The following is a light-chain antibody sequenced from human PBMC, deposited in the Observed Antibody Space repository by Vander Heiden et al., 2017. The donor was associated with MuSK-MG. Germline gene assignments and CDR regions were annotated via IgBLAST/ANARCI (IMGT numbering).Light chain of an antibody. V-gene: IGLV1-40*01. Sequence: QSVLTQPPSVSGAPGQRVPISCTGNSSNIGAGYDVHWYLQLPGTAPKLLIFGNNNRPSGVPDRFSGSKSGTSASLAITGLQAEDEADYYCQSYDRSLTGYVFGTGTKVTVL. CDR1: SSNIGAGYD. J-gene: IGLJ1*01. CDR2: GNN. CDR3: QSYDRSLTGYV.